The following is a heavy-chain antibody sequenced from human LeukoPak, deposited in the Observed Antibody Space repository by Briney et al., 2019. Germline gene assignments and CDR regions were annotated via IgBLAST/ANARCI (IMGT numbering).Heavy chain of an antibody. V-gene: IGHV3-21*01. CDR2: ISSSSSYI. CDR1: GFTFSSYS. Sequence: GGSLRLSCAASGFTFSSYSMNWVRQAPGKGLEWVSSISSSSSYIYYADSVKGRFTISRDNAKNSLYLQMNSLRAEDTAVYYCAKKGGIAVAGDDAFDIWGQGTMVTVSS. D-gene: IGHD6-19*01. J-gene: IGHJ3*02. CDR3: AKKGGIAVAGDDAFDI.